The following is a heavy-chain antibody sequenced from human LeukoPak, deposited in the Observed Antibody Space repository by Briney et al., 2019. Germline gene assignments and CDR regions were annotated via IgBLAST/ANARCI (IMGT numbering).Heavy chain of an antibody. J-gene: IGHJ4*02. CDR3: ARVPVGYSSGWYYY. CDR1: GYSFTGYY. V-gene: IGHV1-69*13. Sequence: SVKVSCKASGYSFTGYYMHWVRQAPGQGLEWMGGIIPIFGTANYAQKFQGRVTITADESTSTAYMELSSLRSEDTAVYYCARVPVGYSSGWYYYWGQGTLVTVSS. D-gene: IGHD6-19*01. CDR2: IIPIFGTA.